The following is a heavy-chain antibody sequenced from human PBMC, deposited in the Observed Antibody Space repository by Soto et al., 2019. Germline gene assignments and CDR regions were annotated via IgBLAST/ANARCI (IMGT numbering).Heavy chain of an antibody. CDR2: INSDGSST. CDR1: GFTFSSYW. D-gene: IGHD2-15*01. Sequence: EVQLVESGGGLVQPGESLRLSCAASGFTFSSYWMHWVRQAPGQGLVWVSRINSDGSSTSYAGSVKGRFTISRDNAKNTLYLQMNSLRAEDTAVYYCVRTSLVVAAATRADYWGQGTLVTVSS. V-gene: IGHV3-74*01. CDR3: VRTSLVVAAATRADY. J-gene: IGHJ4*02.